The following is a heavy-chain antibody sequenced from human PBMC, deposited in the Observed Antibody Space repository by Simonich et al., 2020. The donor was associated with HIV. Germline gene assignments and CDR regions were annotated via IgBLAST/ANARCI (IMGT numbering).Heavy chain of an antibody. Sequence: QVQLQESGPGLVKPSETLSLTCAVSGYSISSGYYWGWIRQPPGKGLEWIGSNYHRRSTYYNPSRKSRVTISVDTSKNQFSLKLSSVTAADTAVYYCARNNFWSGWLFDYWGQGTLVTVSS. D-gene: IGHD3-3*01. CDR2: NYHRRST. J-gene: IGHJ4*02. CDR3: ARNNFWSGWLFDY. CDR1: GYSISSGYY. V-gene: IGHV4-38-2*01.